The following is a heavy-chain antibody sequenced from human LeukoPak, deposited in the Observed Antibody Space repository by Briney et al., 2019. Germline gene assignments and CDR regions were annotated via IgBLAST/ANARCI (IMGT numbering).Heavy chain of an antibody. V-gene: IGHV3-30*02. CDR3: AKDRADFWSGYYPQLIDY. D-gene: IGHD3-3*01. Sequence: GGSLRLSCAASGFTFSSYGMHWVRQAPGKGLEWLTFIRYDGNNKYYVDSVKGRFTISRDNSKNTLYLQMNSLRAEDTAVYYCAKDRADFWSGYYPQLIDYWGQGTLVTVSS. CDR1: GFTFSSYG. CDR2: IRYDGNNK. J-gene: IGHJ4*02.